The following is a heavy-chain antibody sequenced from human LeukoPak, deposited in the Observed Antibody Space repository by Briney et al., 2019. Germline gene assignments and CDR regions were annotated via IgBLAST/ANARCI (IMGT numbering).Heavy chain of an antibody. D-gene: IGHD3-9*01. CDR3: ARDQYDIEWPGFDY. V-gene: IGHV1-69*04. CDR1: GGTFSSYA. Sequence: GASVKVSCKASGGTFSSYAISWVRQAPGQGLEWMGRIIPILGIANYAHKFQGRVTITADKSTSTAYMELSSLRSEDTAVYYCARDQYDIEWPGFDYWGQGTLVTVSS. J-gene: IGHJ4*02. CDR2: IIPILGIA.